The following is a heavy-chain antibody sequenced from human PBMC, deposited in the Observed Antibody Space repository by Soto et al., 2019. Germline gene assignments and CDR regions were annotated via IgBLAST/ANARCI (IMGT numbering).Heavy chain of an antibody. Sequence: PSETLSLTCTVSGASVSSTFYSWGWIRQPPGKGLEWIGTVYSSGRTYNNQSLRSRVTMSVEASNNLFSLKVTSVNAADTAVYYCSRRGTEWELGGGWFDPWCRGPLVTVSS. J-gene: IGHJ5*02. D-gene: IGHD1-26*01. CDR2: VYSSGRT. CDR3: SRRGTEWELGGGWFDP. V-gene: IGHV4-39*01. CDR1: GASVSSTFYS.